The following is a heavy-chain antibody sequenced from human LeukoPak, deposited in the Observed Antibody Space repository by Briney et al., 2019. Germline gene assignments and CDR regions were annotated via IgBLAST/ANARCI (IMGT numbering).Heavy chain of an antibody. CDR3: ARDRAVTGTGGFFDY. Sequence: GGSLRLSCAASGFTFSSYNTNWVRQAPGKGLEWVSYISRSGSTIYYADSVKGRFTISRDNAKNSLYLQMNSLRAEDTAVYYCARDRAVTGTGGFFDYWGQGTLVTVSS. D-gene: IGHD6-19*01. V-gene: IGHV3-48*01. CDR2: ISRSGSTI. J-gene: IGHJ4*02. CDR1: GFTFSSYN.